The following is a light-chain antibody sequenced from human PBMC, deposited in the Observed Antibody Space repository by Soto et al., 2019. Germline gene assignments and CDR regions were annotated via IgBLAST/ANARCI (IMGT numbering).Light chain of an antibody. Sequence: DIQVTQSPPTLSASVGDRVTITCRASQTISTWLAWYQQKPGTAPKLLIYHASTLESGVPSRFSGSGSGTEFTLTISSLQSEDFAVYFCQQYNNWPPWTFGQGTKVDIK. V-gene: IGKV1-5*01. CDR1: QTISTW. CDR3: QQYNNWPPWT. J-gene: IGKJ1*01. CDR2: HAS.